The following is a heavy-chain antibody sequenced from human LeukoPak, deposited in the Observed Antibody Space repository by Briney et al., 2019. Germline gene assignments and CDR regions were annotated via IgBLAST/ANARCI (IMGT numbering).Heavy chain of an antibody. CDR1: GFTFSGYI. Sequence: GGSLRLSCAASGFTFSGYIMNWVRQAPGKGLEWVSFIGTSGNTIYYADSVKGRFTVSRDNAKNSLYLQMNSLRVEDTAVYYCARDQWLDYWGQGTLGTVSS. J-gene: IGHJ4*02. CDR3: ARDQWLDY. V-gene: IGHV3-48*01. D-gene: IGHD6-19*01. CDR2: IGTSGNTI.